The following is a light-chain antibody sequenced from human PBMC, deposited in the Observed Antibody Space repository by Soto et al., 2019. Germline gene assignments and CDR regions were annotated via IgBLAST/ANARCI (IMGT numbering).Light chain of an antibody. CDR2: DAS. Sequence: IQMTHSPSSLSASVGDRVTITCRASQSISSWLAWYQQKPGKAPKLLIYDASSLESGVPSRFSGSGSGTEFTLTITSLQPDDFATYYCQQANSFPITFGQGTRLEI. CDR1: QSISSW. V-gene: IGKV1-5*01. J-gene: IGKJ5*01. CDR3: QQANSFPIT.